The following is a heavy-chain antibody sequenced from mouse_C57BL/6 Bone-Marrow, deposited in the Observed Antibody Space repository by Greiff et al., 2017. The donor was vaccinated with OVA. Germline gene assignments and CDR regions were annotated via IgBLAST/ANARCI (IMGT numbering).Heavy chain of an antibody. CDR2: ISYSGST. D-gene: IGHD1-1*01. CDR3: ARSSLITTVVATRYFDV. CDR1: GYSITSHY. Sequence: EVQLVESGPGLAKPSQTLSLTCSVSGYSITSHYWNWIRKFPGNKLEYMGYISYSGSTYYNPSHKSRNSITRDTSKNQYYLQLKSVTTEDTATYYCARSSLITTVVATRYFDVWGTGTTVTVSS. V-gene: IGHV3-8*01. J-gene: IGHJ1*03.